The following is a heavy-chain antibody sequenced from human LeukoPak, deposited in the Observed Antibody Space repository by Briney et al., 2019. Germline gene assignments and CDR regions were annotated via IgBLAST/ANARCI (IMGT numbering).Heavy chain of an antibody. Sequence: GGSLRLSCAASGFTFSSYGMHWVRQAPGKGLEWVAVISYDGSNKYYADSVKGRFTISRDNTKNTLYLQMNSLRAEDTAVYYCAKDFDGAVDYWGQGTLVTVSS. CDR3: AKDFDGAVDY. CDR2: ISYDGSNK. V-gene: IGHV3-30*18. D-gene: IGHD4-17*01. J-gene: IGHJ4*02. CDR1: GFTFSSYG.